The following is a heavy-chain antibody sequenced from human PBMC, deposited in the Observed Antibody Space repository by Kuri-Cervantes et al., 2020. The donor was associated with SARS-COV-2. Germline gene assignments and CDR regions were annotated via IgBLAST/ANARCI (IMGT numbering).Heavy chain of an antibody. Sequence: GGSLRLSCAASGFTFGDYSMNWVRQAPGKGLEWVSSISSSSGSYILYTDSVKGRFTVSRDDAKNSLYLQMNSLRAEDSAVYYCARVLPEPAAAFDYWGQGTLVTVSS. CDR1: GFTFGDYS. CDR3: ARVLPEPAAAFDY. J-gene: IGHJ4*02. D-gene: IGHD6-13*01. V-gene: IGHV3-21*01. CDR2: ISSSSGSYI.